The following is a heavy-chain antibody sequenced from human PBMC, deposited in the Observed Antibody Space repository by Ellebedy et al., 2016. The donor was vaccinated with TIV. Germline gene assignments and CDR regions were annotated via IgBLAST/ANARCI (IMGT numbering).Heavy chain of an antibody. V-gene: IGHV4-59*01. CDR2: IYYSGST. J-gene: IGHJ5*02. Sequence: MPSETLSLTCTVSGGSISSYYWSWIRQPPGKGLEWIGYIYYSGSTNYNPSLKSRVTISVDTSKNQFSLKLSSVTAADTAVYYCARVGERVPTYYRFDPWGQGTLVTVSS. D-gene: IGHD3-22*01. CDR3: ARVGERVPTYYRFDP. CDR1: GGSISSYY.